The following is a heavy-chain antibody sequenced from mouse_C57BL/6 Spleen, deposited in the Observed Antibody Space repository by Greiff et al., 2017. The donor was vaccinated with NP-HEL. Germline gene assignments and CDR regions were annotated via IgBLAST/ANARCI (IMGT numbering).Heavy chain of an antibody. CDR2: INPSSGYP. Sequence: VQLQQSGAELANPGASVPLSCKASGYTFTSYWMPWVKQRPGPGLAWIGYINPSSGYPKYNQKFKDKATLTADKSSSTADMQLRSLTYADSAVEYCARGNLDVWGTGTTVTVSA. J-gene: IGHJ1*03. CDR3: ARGNLDV. V-gene: IGHV1-7*01. CDR1: GYTFTSYW.